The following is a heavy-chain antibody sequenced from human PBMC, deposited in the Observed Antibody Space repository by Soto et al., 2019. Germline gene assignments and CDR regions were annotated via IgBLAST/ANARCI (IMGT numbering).Heavy chain of an antibody. Sequence: QVQLQESGPGWVKPSQTLSLTCTVSRSSISSGNYYWSWIRQHPGKGPEWIGYIYSSGTTYYNPSLNSRVTISLDMSKNQFSLKLSSVTAADTAVYYCARDRGGSWYYDSTWGQRTLVTVSS. V-gene: IGHV4-31*03. CDR1: RSSISSGNYY. J-gene: IGHJ4*02. CDR2: IYSSGTT. D-gene: IGHD3-22*01. CDR3: ARDRGGSWYYDST.